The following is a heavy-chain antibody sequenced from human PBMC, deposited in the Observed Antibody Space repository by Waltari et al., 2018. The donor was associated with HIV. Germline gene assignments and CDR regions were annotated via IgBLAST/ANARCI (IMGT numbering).Heavy chain of an antibody. J-gene: IGHJ6*02. CDR2: ISYDGDQ. CDR1: GFAFKNFA. Sequence: QVQLVESVGGVVQPGGSLRLSCAASGFAFKNFAMPWFRQAPGKGLEWVAVISYDGDQYYADSVKGRFTISRDNSKKSLFLQMSSLRPEDSAVYYCAKVAGRSGSYSHYYYGMDVWGQGTTVTVS. CDR3: AKVAGRSGSYSHYYYGMDV. D-gene: IGHD1-26*01. V-gene: IGHV3-30*18.